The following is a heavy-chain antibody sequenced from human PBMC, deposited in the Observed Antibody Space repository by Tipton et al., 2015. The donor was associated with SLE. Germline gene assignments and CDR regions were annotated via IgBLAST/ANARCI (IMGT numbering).Heavy chain of an antibody. J-gene: IGHJ4*02. V-gene: IGHV3-66*02. CDR2: LYSDGRT. Sequence: SLRLSCVASGFIVRSNYMNWVRQAPGKGLEWVSILYSDGRTYYADSVKGRFTISRDNSKNTLYLQMNSLRAEDTAVYYCVTMIVVVIDYWGQGTLVTVSS. CDR3: VTMIVVVIDY. CDR1: GFIVRSNY. D-gene: IGHD3-22*01.